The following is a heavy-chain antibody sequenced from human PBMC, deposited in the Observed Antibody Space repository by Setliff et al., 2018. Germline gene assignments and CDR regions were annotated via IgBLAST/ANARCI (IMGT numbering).Heavy chain of an antibody. Sequence: ASVKVSCKASGYTFTGYYMHWVRQAPGQGLEWMGIINPSGGSPSYAQKFQGRVTMTRDTSTSTVYMELSSLRSEDTAVYYCARVQMAYGDYSGAFDIWGQGTMVTVSS. J-gene: IGHJ3*02. D-gene: IGHD4-17*01. CDR2: INPSGGSP. V-gene: IGHV1-46*03. CDR1: GYTFTGYY. CDR3: ARVQMAYGDYSGAFDI.